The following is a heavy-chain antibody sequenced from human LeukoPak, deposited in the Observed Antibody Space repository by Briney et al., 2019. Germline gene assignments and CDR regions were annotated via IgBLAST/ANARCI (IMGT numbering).Heavy chain of an antibody. J-gene: IGHJ6*04. D-gene: IGHD2-2*01. V-gene: IGHV4-39*01. CDR2: IYYSGST. CDR1: GGSISSSSCY. CDR3: ATPDGQLRDV. Sequence: SETLSLTCTVSGGSISSSSCYWGWIRQPPGKGLEWIGSIYYSGSTYYNPSLKSRVTISVDTSKNQFSLKLSSVTAADTAVYYCATPDGQLRDVWGKGTTVTVSS.